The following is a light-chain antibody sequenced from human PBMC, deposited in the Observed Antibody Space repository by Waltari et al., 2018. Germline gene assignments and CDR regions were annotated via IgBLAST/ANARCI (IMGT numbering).Light chain of an antibody. Sequence: QSALTQPRSVSGSPGQSVTISCTGTSSDVGGYNYVSWYQHHPGKAPQLIIYDVHRRPSGVPDRFSGSKSGNTASLTISGLQAEDEADYYCCSYAGSALRVFGGGTKLTVL. J-gene: IGLJ3*02. CDR3: CSYAGSALRV. CDR2: DVH. CDR1: SSDVGGYNY. V-gene: IGLV2-11*01.